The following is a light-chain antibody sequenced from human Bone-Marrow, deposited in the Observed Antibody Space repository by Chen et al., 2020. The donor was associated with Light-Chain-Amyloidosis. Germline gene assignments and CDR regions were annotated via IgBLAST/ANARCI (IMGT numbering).Light chain of an antibody. CDR1: SGHSSYA. J-gene: IGLJ3*02. CDR2: LNSDGSH. Sequence: QLVLTQSPSASASLGASVKLTCTLSSGHSSYAIAWHQQHPEKGPRYLMKLNSDGSHTKGDGIPDRFSGSSSGAERYLTISSIQSEDEADYYCQTWDTGIWVFGGGTKLTVL. CDR3: QTWDTGIWV. V-gene: IGLV4-69*01.